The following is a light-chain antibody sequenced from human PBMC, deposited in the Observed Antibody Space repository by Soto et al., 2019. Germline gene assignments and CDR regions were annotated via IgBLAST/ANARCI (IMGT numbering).Light chain of an antibody. J-gene: IGLJ2*01. CDR2: EVN. CDR1: SSDIGGYNS. V-gene: IGLV2-14*01. Sequence: QSVLTQPASVSGSPGQSITISCTGTSSDIGGYNSFSWYQQHPGKAPKVMIYEVNNRPSGVSNRFSGSKSANTASLTISGLQAEDEADYYCSSYTGTSSVIFGGGTKLTLL. CDR3: SSYTGTSSVI.